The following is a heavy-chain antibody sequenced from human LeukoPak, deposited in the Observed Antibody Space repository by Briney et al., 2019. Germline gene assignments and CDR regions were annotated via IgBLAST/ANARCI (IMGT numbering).Heavy chain of an antibody. Sequence: SETLSLTCTVSGGSISSGGYYWTWIRQHPGKGLEWIGYIYYSGGTYYNPPLKSRVTISLDTSKNQFSLKLSSVTAADTAVYYCAKTYCDSTSCYHYFDYWGQGTLVTVSS. D-gene: IGHD2-2*01. J-gene: IGHJ4*02. CDR1: GGSISSGGYY. CDR2: IYYSGGT. CDR3: AKTYCDSTSCYHYFDY. V-gene: IGHV4-31*03.